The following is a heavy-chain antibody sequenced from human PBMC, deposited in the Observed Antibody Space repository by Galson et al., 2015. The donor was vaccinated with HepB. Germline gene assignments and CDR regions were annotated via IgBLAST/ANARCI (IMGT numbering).Heavy chain of an antibody. D-gene: IGHD3-3*01. V-gene: IGHV1-46*01. Sequence: SVKVSCKASGYTLGNYHLDWVRQAPGQGLEWMGIINPSGGGTRYAQKFQGRLTMTRDTSTSTVYMELNSLRPDDTAVYYYARDPAIGVAGTSDWYLDLWGRGTLVTVSS. CDR3: ARDPAIGVAGTSDWYLDL. CDR1: GYTLGNYH. J-gene: IGHJ2*01. CDR2: INPSGGGT.